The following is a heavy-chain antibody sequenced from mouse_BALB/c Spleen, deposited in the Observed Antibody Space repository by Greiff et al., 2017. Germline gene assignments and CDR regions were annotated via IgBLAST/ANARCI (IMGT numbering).Heavy chain of an antibody. CDR1: GYSITSDYA. CDR3: ARWGTTGYYYAMDY. D-gene: IGHD1-1*01. V-gene: IGHV3-2*02. Sequence: DVQLQESGPGLVKPSQSLSLTCTVTGYSITSDYAWNWIRQFPGNKLEWMGYISYSGSTSYNPSLKSRISITRDTSKNQFFLQLNSVTTEDTATYYCARWGTTGYYYAMDYWGQGTSVTVSS. J-gene: IGHJ4*01. CDR2: ISYSGST.